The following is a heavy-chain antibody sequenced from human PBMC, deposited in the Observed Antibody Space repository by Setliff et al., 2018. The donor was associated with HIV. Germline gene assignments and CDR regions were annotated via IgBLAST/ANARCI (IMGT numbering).Heavy chain of an antibody. D-gene: IGHD2-15*01. CDR2: ISTRGGT. Sequence: SETLSLTCTVSAGSISSYYWTWIRQPPGKGLEWIGYISTRGGTTYNPSLKSRVTISTDTSKNQFSLKLSSVTAADTAVYYCARRIQLRDSSGRSCWTFDIWGQGTMVTVSS. J-gene: IGHJ3*02. CDR1: AGSISSYY. V-gene: IGHV4-4*08. CDR3: ARRIQLRDSSGRSCWTFDI.